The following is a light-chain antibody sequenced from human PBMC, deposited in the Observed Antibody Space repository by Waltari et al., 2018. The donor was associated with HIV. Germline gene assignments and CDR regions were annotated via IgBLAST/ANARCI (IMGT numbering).Light chain of an antibody. CDR2: EGI. CDR3: SSYGGSSNWL. J-gene: IGLJ2*01. CDR1: SSDIGNYNL. Sequence: QSALTQPASVSGSPGQSITISCTGTSSDIGNYNLVSRYQQHPGKAPKLIIYEGIKRPSGVSNRISGSKSANTASLTISGLQAEDEADYFCSSYGGSSNWLFGGGTKLTVL. V-gene: IGLV2-23*01.